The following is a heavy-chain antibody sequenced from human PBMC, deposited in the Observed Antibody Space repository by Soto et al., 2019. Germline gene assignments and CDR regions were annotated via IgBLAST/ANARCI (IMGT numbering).Heavy chain of an antibody. V-gene: IGHV3-30*18. D-gene: IGHD2-21*01. Sequence: QMQLVESGGGVVRPGGSLRLSCVASGFTVSSYGLHWVRQAPGKGLEWVALISHDGNNIHYSDSVKGRFTVSRDNSKRTLYLQMNSLSAEDTAVYFYAKIGVWPSYYYYMDVWGNGTTVTVSS. CDR3: AKIGVWPSYYYYMDV. CDR1: GFTVSSYG. J-gene: IGHJ6*03. CDR2: ISHDGNNI.